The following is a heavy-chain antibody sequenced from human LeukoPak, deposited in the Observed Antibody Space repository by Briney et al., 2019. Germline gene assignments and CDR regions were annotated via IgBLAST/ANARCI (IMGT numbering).Heavy chain of an antibody. CDR3: AKGPASGSCFDY. D-gene: IGHD3-10*01. CDR1: GFTFSSYA. Sequence: GGSLRLSCAASGFTFSSYAMSWVRQAPGKGLEWVSGISGSGTSTYYADSVKGRFTISRDNSKNTLYLQMNSLRAEDTALYYCAKGPASGSCFDYWGQGTLVTVSS. J-gene: IGHJ4*02. CDR2: ISGSGTST. V-gene: IGHV3-23*01.